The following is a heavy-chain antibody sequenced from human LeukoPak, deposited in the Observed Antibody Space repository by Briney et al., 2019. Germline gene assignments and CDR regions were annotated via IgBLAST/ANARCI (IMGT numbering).Heavy chain of an antibody. D-gene: IGHD6-19*01. V-gene: IGHV4-39*01. Sequence: SQTLSLTCTVSGGSISSSSYYWGWIRQPPGKGLEWIGSIYYSGSTYYNPSLKSRVTISVDTSKNQFSLKLSSVTAADTAVYYCASIAVAHTFDYWGQGTLVTVSS. CDR1: GGSISSSSYY. CDR2: IYYSGST. J-gene: IGHJ4*02. CDR3: ASIAVAHTFDY.